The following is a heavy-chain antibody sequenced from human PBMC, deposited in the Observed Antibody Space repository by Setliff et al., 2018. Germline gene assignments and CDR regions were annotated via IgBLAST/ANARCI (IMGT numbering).Heavy chain of an antibody. J-gene: IGHJ6*02. CDR2: IYYSGST. D-gene: IGHD2-21*01. Sequence: SETLSLTCTVSGGSISSGDYYWSWIRQPPGKGLEWIGYIYYSGSTYYNPSLKSRVTISVDTSKNQFSLKLSSVTAADTAVYYCARGGEGALGIPYYGMDVWGQGTTVTAP. CDR3: ARGGEGALGIPYYGMDV. V-gene: IGHV4-30-4*08. CDR1: GGSISSGDYY.